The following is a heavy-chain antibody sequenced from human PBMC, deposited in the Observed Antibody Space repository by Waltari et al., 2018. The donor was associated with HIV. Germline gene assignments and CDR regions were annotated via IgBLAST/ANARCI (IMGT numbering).Heavy chain of an antibody. D-gene: IGHD3-10*02. V-gene: IGHV3-30-3*01. Sequence: QVQLVESGGGVVQPGRSLRLSCAASGFTFSSYALHWVRQAPGKGLGWVGSISDDGSNIYCADSVRGRFTVSRDNSKNTLYVQMNSLTAYDTAVYYCARNYVPNQNYYYYCMDVWGQGSTVTVSS. CDR1: GFTFSSYA. J-gene: IGHJ6*02. CDR3: ARNYVPNQNYYYYCMDV. CDR2: ISDDGSNI.